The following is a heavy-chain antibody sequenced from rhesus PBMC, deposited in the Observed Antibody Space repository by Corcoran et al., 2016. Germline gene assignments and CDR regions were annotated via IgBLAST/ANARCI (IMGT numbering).Heavy chain of an antibody. CDR1: GGSISSNY. J-gene: IGHJ1*01. Sequence: QLQLQESGPGLVKPSETLSLTCAVSGGSISSNYWSWIRQPPGKGLDWIGRISGSGGSTEYNPSLMSRVTISTDTYKNQFSMKLSAVTAADTAVYYCARGERLVNEYFEFWGQGALVTVSS. D-gene: IGHD6-31*01. V-gene: IGHV4-173*01. CDR2: ISGSGGST. CDR3: ARGERLVNEYFEF.